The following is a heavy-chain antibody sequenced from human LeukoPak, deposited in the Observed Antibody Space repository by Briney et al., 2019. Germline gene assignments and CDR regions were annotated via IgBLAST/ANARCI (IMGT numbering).Heavy chain of an antibody. J-gene: IGHJ3*02. D-gene: IGHD3-9*01. V-gene: IGHV3-7*01. CDR3: ARRYFDWFLGAGGSLDI. Sequence: GGSLRLSCAGSGFTFRSYWMHWVRQAPGKGLEWVASIKKDGSEKYYVDSVKGRFTISRDNANDSVYLQMNSLRAEDTAVYYCARRYFDWFLGAGGSLDIWGQGTMVTVSS. CDR1: GFTFRSYW. CDR2: IKKDGSEK.